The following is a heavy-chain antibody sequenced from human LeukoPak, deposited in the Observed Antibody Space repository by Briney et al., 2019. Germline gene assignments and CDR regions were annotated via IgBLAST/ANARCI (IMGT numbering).Heavy chain of an antibody. J-gene: IGHJ4*02. Sequence: GGSLRLSCAASGFTFSSYDMHWVRQTPGKVLEWVAFIRYDGSNKYYADSVKGRFTISRDNSKNTLYLQMNSLRAEDTAVYYCAKAHSSSWYPHFDYWGQGTLVTVSS. CDR1: GFTFSSYD. D-gene: IGHD6-13*01. CDR3: AKAHSSSWYPHFDY. CDR2: IRYDGSNK. V-gene: IGHV3-30*02.